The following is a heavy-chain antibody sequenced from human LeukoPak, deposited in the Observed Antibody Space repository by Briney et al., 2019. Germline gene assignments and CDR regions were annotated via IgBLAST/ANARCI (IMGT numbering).Heavy chain of an antibody. CDR1: GYTFTSYD. D-gene: IGHD6-6*01. Sequence: ASVKVSCKASGYTFTSYDINWVRQATGQGLEWMGWMNPNSGNTGYAQKFQGRVTMTRNTSISTAYMELSSLRSEDTAVYYCARAGPTVSSPSRLLRFDPWGQGTLVTVSS. CDR3: ARAGPTVSSPSRLLRFDP. V-gene: IGHV1-8*01. J-gene: IGHJ5*02. CDR2: MNPNSGNT.